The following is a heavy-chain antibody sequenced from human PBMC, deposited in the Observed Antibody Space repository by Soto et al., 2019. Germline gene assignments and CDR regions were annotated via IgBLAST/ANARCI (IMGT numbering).Heavy chain of an antibody. J-gene: IGHJ6*02. V-gene: IGHV3-33*01. CDR3: ARDGGDARFYGMDV. CDR1: GFTFSSYG. CDR2: IWYDGSNK. D-gene: IGHD3-16*01. Sequence: QVQLVESGGGVVQPGRSLRLSCAASGFTFSSYGMNWVRQAPGKGLEWVAVIWYDGSNKYYADSVKGRFTISRDNSKNTLYLQMNSLRAEDTAVYYCARDGGDARFYGMDVWGQGTTVTVSS.